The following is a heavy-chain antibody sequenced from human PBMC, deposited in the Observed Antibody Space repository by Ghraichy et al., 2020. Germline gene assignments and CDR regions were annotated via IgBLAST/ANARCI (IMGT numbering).Heavy chain of an antibody. V-gene: IGHV3-9*01. D-gene: IGHD3-10*01. CDR3: AKDMKAIIYYGSGSYYGMDV. CDR1: GFTFDDYA. CDR2: ISWNSGSI. Sequence: LRLSCAASGFTFDDYAMHWVRQAPGKGLEWVSGISWNSGSIGYADSVKGRFTISRDNAKNSLYLQMNSLRAEDTALYYCAKDMKAIIYYGSGSYYGMDVWGQGTTVTVSS. J-gene: IGHJ6*02.